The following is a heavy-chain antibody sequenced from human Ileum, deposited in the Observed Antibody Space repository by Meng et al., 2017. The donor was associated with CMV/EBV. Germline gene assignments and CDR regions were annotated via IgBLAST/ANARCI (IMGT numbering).Heavy chain of an antibody. V-gene: IGHV1-2*02. J-gene: IGHJ6*02. CDR2: INPNSGGT. Sequence: ASVKVSCKASGYTFTGYYMHWVRQAPGQGLEWMGWINPNSGGTNYAQKFQGRVTMTRDTSISTAYMELSSLRSDDTAVYYCARDRVTSSEDHFHGMDVWGQGTTVTVSS. D-gene: IGHD2-21*02. CDR1: GYTFTGYY. CDR3: ARDRVTSSEDHFHGMDV.